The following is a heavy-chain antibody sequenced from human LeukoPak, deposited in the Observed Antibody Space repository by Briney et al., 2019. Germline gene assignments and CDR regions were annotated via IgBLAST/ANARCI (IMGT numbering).Heavy chain of an antibody. CDR1: GGSFSDYY. CDR3: ARGKSVLRYFDWLPKNCFDP. J-gene: IGHJ5*02. Sequence: SETLSLTCAVYGGSFSDYYWSWIRQPPGKGLEWIGEINHSGSTNFNPSLKSRVTISVDTSKNQFSLKLSSVTAADTAVYYCARGKSVLRYFDWLPKNCFDPWGQGTLVTVSS. D-gene: IGHD3-9*01. V-gene: IGHV4-34*01. CDR2: INHSGST.